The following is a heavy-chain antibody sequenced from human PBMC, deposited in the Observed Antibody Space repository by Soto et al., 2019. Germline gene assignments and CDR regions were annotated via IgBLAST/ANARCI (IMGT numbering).Heavy chain of an antibody. CDR3: SRGGHIAVVTASFDY. CDR2: IHPSGGGS. J-gene: IGHJ4*02. V-gene: IGHV1-46*02. Sequence: QVQLVQSGGEVKKPGASVKVSCKPSGYTLNTYYLHWVRQAPGQGLEWMGIIHPSGGGSTYAQKFLGRVTMTRDTSTSTVFVELSSLRSADTAVYYCSRGGHIAVVTASFDYWGQGTLVTVSS. D-gene: IGHD2-21*02. CDR1: GYTLNTYY.